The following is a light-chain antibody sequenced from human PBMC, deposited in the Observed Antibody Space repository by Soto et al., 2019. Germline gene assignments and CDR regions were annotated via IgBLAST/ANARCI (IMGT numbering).Light chain of an antibody. V-gene: IGKV3-11*01. CDR1: QTMSSL. CDR3: QQHDNWPIT. CDR2: DAF. J-gene: IGKJ5*01. Sequence: EIVLTQSPATLFFSPGERATLSCRASQTMSSLLDWYQQRPGQAPRLLIYDAFNRATGIPARFSGSGSGTDYTLTISSLAPEDFEVYYCQQHDNWPITYGQETRLEIK.